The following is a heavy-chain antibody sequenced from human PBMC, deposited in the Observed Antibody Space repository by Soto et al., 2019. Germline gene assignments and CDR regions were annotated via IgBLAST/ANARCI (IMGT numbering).Heavy chain of an antibody. CDR1: GGSISSGGYY. CDR2: IYYSGST. CDR3: ARELRFGEDYYGMDV. Sequence: QVQLQESGPGLVKPSQTLSLTCTVSGGSISSGGYYWSWIRQHPGKGLEWIGYIYYSGSTYYNPSLKSRITISVDTSKNQFSLKLSSVTAAETAVYYCARELRFGEDYYGMDVWGQGTTVTVSS. V-gene: IGHV4-31*03. D-gene: IGHD3-10*01. J-gene: IGHJ6*02.